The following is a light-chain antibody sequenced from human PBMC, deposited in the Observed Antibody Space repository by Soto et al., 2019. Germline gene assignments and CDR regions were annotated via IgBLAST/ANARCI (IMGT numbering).Light chain of an antibody. J-gene: IGKJ2*01. CDR3: QQSYTTPHT. CDR1: QSISTF. Sequence: DIPMTQSPSSLSVSVGDRVTIACRASQSISTFLSWYQQRPGKAPKLLIYAASNLQSGVPSRFSGSGSGSDFTLTIASLQPEDSATYYCQQSYTTPHTFGQGTKLEIK. V-gene: IGKV1-39*01. CDR2: AAS.